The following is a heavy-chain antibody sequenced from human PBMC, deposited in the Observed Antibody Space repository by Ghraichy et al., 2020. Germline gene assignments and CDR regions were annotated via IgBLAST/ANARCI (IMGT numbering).Heavy chain of an antibody. Sequence: GGSLRLSCAASGFTFSSYSMNWVRQAPGKGLEWVSYISSSSSTIYYADSVKGRFTISRDNAKNSLYLQMNSLRDEDTAVYYCARAEFSSSGWYGVFDYWGQGTLVTVSS. CDR3: ARAEFSSSGWYGVFDY. J-gene: IGHJ4*02. D-gene: IGHD6-19*01. V-gene: IGHV3-48*02. CDR1: GFTFSSYS. CDR2: ISSSSSTI.